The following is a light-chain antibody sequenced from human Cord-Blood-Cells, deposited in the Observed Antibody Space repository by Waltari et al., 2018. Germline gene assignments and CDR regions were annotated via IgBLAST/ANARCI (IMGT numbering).Light chain of an antibody. V-gene: IGKV1-39*01. Sequence: DIQMTQSPSTLSASVGDRVTITFRASQSISSYLNWYQQKPGKAPKLLIYAASSLQSGVPSRVSGSGSGTDFTLTISSLQPEDFATYYCQQSYSTLTWTFGQGTKVEIK. CDR3: QQSYSTLTWT. J-gene: IGKJ1*01. CDR2: AAS. CDR1: QSISSY.